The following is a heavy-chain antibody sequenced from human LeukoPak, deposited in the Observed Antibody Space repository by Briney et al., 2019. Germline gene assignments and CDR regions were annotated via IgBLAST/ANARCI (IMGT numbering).Heavy chain of an antibody. CDR3: ARGGSGSGYLFYFDS. V-gene: IGHV1-2*06. CDR1: GYTFTGYY. D-gene: IGHD3-10*01. CDR2: ITSNSGGT. J-gene: IGHJ4*02. Sequence: ASVKVSCKASGYTFTGYYMHWVRQAPGQGLEWMGRITSNSGGTRYAQKFQDRVTMTRDTSITTAYMEISGLTSDDTAVYYCARGGSGSGYLFYFDSWGQGTLVSVSS.